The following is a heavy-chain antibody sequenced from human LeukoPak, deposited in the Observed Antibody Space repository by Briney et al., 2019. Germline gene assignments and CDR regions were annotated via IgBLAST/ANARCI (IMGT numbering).Heavy chain of an antibody. Sequence: SETLSLTCTVSGGSISSGGYYWSWIRQHPGKGLEWIGYIYYSGSTYYNPSHKSRVTISVDTSKNQFSLKLSSVTAADTAVYYCARVPTIFGVVFKGFDYWGQGTLVTVSS. CDR2: IYYSGST. CDR3: ARVPTIFGVVFKGFDY. CDR1: GGSISSGGYY. V-gene: IGHV4-31*03. D-gene: IGHD3-3*01. J-gene: IGHJ4*02.